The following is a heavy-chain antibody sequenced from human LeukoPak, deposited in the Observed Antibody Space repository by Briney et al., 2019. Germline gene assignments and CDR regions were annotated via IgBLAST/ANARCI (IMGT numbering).Heavy chain of an antibody. V-gene: IGHV1-46*01. CDR2: INPSGGST. D-gene: IGHD6-6*01. J-gene: IGHJ6*03. CDR3: ARGRIEYSSSAGLWYYYYYMDV. CDR1: GYTFTSYS. Sequence: ASVKVSCKASGYTFTSYSMHWVRQAPGQGLEWMGIINPSGGSTSYAQKFQGRVTMTRDTSISTAYMELSRLRSDDTAVYYCARGRIEYSSSAGLWYYYYYMDVWGKGTTVTVSS.